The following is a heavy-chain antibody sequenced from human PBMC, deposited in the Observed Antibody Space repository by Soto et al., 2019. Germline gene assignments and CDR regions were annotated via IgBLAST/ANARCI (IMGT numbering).Heavy chain of an antibody. CDR3: TTDRRINLAQFDY. CDR1: GGSFSGYY. V-gene: IGHV3-15*01. J-gene: IGHJ4*02. CDR2: VKSEADGGAI. D-gene: IGHD1-20*01. Sequence: ETLSLTCAVYGGSFSGYYWSWVRQAPGKGLEWVGRVKSEADGGAIDYVAAVKGGFTISRDDSKNTLSLEMTGLRTEDTAVYYCTTDRRINLAQFDYWGQGTLVTVSS.